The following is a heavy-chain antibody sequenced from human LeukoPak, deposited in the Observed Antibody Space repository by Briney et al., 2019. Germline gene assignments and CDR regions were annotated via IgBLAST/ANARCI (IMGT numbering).Heavy chain of an antibody. V-gene: IGHV1-18*01. J-gene: IGHJ4*02. D-gene: IGHD1-26*01. CDR2: ISAYNGNT. CDR3: ARDLGASGSYPEYYFDY. CDR1: GYTFTSYG. Sequence: ASVKVSCKASGYTFTSYGISWVRQAPGQGLEWMGWISAYNGNTNYAQKLQGRVTMTTDTSTSTAYMELRSLRSDDTAVYYCARDLGASGSYPEYYFDYWGQGTLVTVSS.